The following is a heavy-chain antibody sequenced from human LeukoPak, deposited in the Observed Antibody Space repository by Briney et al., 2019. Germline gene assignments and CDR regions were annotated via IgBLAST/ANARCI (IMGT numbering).Heavy chain of an antibody. CDR3: AELGITMIGGV. V-gene: IGHV3-21*01. CDR1: GFTLSPYS. Sequence: NPGGSLRLSCAASGFTLSPYSMNWVRQAPGKGLEWVSSISSSSSYIYYADSVKGRFTISRDNAKNSLYLQMNSLRVEDTAVYYCAELGITMIGGVWGKGTTVTISS. CDR2: ISSSSSYI. D-gene: IGHD3-10*02. J-gene: IGHJ6*04.